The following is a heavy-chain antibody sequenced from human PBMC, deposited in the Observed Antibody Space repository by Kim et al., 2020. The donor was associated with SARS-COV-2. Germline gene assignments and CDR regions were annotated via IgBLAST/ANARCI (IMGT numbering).Heavy chain of an antibody. CDR3: AKDSQYYDILTGYYYYYMDV. Sequence: GGSLRLSCAASGFTFSSYGMHWVRQAPGKGLEWVAVISYDGSNKYYADSVKGRFTISRDNSKNTLYLQMNSLRAEDTAVYYCAKDSQYYDILTGYYYYYMDVWGKGTTVTVSS. CDR2: ISYDGSNK. J-gene: IGHJ6*03. V-gene: IGHV3-30*18. CDR1: GFTFSSYG. D-gene: IGHD3-9*01.